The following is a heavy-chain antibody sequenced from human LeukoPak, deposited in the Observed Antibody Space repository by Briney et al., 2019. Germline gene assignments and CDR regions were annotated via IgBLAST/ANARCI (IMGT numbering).Heavy chain of an antibody. CDR1: GGSVSSYEYY. V-gene: IGHV4-39*01. D-gene: IGHD3-9*01. CDR2: TYYSGST. Sequence: PSETLSLTCTVSGGSVSSYEYYWGWIRQPPGKGLEWIGNTYYSGSTYYNPSLKSRLTMSVDTSKNQFSLKMSSVTAADTAVYYCARLSKGRYFDSIFDHWGQGALVTVSS. CDR3: ARLSKGRYFDSIFDH. J-gene: IGHJ4*02.